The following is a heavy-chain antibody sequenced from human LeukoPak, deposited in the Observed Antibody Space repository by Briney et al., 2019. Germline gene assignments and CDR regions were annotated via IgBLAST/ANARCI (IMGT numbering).Heavy chain of an antibody. Sequence: PSETLSLTCAVYGGSFSGYYWSWIRQPPGKGLEWIGEINHSGSTNYNPSLKSRVTISVDTSKNQFSLKLSSVTAADTAVYYCARYYYYGSGSYPRRYYFDYWGQGTLVTVSS. CDR1: GGSFSGYY. V-gene: IGHV4-34*01. D-gene: IGHD3-10*01. CDR2: INHSGST. J-gene: IGHJ4*02. CDR3: ARYYYYGSGSYPRRYYFDY.